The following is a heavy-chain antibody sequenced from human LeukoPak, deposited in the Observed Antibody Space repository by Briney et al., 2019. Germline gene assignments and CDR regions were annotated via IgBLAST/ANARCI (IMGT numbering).Heavy chain of an antibody. Sequence: SETLSLTCTVSGGSISSYYWSWIRQPPGKGLEWIGYIYYSGSTNYNPSLKSRVTISVDTSKNQFSLKLSSVTAADTAVYYCARGFSGYYPYDFDYWGQGALVTVSS. D-gene: IGHD3-22*01. CDR2: IYYSGST. V-gene: IGHV4-59*01. CDR3: ARGFSGYYPYDFDY. J-gene: IGHJ4*02. CDR1: GGSISSYY.